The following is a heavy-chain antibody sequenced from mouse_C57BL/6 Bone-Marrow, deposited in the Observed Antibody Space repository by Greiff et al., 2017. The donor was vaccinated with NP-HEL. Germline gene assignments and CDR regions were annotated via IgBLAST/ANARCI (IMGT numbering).Heavy chain of an antibody. CDR1: GFMFSSYA. CDR2: MSRCGVVI. J-gene: IGHJ1*03. D-gene: IGHD4-1*01. V-gene: IGHV5-9-1*02. Sequence: EVHLVESGEGLVKPGGSLKLSCAASGFMFSSYAMSWVRQIREKRREGGEDMSRCGVVIYVVGGVKGGCTISRDNARNTLYLQMSSLKSEDTAMYYCTRASNWDVWYFDVWGTGTTVTVSS. CDR3: TRASNWDVWYFDV.